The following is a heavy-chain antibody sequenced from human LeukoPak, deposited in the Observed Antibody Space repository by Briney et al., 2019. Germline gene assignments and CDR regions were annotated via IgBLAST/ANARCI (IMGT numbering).Heavy chain of an antibody. D-gene: IGHD6-19*01. V-gene: IGHV4-39*01. CDR3: ARLAQWWLVGGSDY. CDR2: IYYSGST. CDR1: GGSISSSSYY. J-gene: IGHJ4*02. Sequence: SETLSLTCTVSGGSISSSSYYWGWIRPPPGKGLELIGSIYYSGSTYYNPSLKSRVTISVDTSKNQFSLKLTSVTAADTAVYYCARLAQWWLVGGSDYWGQGTLVTVSS.